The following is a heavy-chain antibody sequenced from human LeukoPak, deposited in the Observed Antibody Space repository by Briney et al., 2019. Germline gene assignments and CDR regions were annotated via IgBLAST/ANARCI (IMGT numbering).Heavy chain of an antibody. CDR2: INRSRTTM. D-gene: IGHD3-22*01. J-gene: IGHJ4*02. CDR1: GFTFDYYA. Sequence: GGSLTLSCAASGFTFDYYAMHWVRQIPGKGLEWVAGINRSRTTMDYADSVKGRFTISRDLNSLYLRMKSQSTEDTGFYFCVKDREEVVIRYDFDLWGQGNQVTVSS. V-gene: IGHV3-9*01. CDR3: VKDREEVVIRYDFDL.